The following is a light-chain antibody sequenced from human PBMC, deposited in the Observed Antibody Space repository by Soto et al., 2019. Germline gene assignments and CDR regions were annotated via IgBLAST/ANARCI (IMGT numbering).Light chain of an antibody. Sequence: EIVMTQSPATLSVSPGERATISCRASQSVSTYLAWYQQQPGQAPRLLIYGASSRATGIPDRFSGSGSGTDFTLTISRLEPEDSAVYYCQQYGRTFGGGTKVDNK. V-gene: IGKV3-20*01. CDR1: QSVSTY. J-gene: IGKJ4*01. CDR2: GAS. CDR3: QQYGRT.